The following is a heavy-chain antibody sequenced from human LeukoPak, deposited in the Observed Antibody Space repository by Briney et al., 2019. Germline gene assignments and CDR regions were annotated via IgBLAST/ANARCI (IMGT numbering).Heavy chain of an antibody. V-gene: IGHV4-59*08. CDR1: GGSISSYY. D-gene: IGHD1-26*01. CDR2: IYYSGYN. CDR3: ARHAIYSGGYSYWFDP. Sequence: SETLSLTCTVSGGSISSYYWSWIRQPPGKGLEWIAYIYYSGYNNYNHSLKSRASISVDTSKNLCSLRLSSVTAADTAVYYCARHAIYSGGYSYWFDPWGRGTLVTVSS. J-gene: IGHJ5*02.